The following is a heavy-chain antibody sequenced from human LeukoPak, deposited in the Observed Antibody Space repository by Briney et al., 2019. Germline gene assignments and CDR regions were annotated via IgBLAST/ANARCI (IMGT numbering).Heavy chain of an antibody. CDR1: GGSVSSGSYY. CDR2: IYYSGST. D-gene: IGHD6-19*01. J-gene: IGHJ4*02. Sequence: PSETLSLTCTVSGGSVSSGSYYWSWIRQPPRKGLEWIGYIYYSGSTNYNPSLKSRVTTSVDTSKNQFSLKLSSVTAADTAVYYCARLYSSGWYFDYWGQGTLVTVSS. V-gene: IGHV4-61*01. CDR3: ARLYSSGWYFDY.